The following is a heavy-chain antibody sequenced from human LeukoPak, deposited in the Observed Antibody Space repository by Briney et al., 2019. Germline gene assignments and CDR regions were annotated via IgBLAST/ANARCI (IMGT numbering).Heavy chain of an antibody. V-gene: IGHV4-59*01. CDR2: IYYSGST. Sequence: SETLSLTCTVSGGSISSYYWNWIRQPPGKGLEWIGYIYYSGSTNYNPPLESRVTISVDTSKNQFSLKLSSVTAADTAVYYCARRAAAVGTYYMDVWGKGTTVTVSS. CDR1: GGSISSYY. CDR3: ARRAAAVGTYYMDV. J-gene: IGHJ6*03. D-gene: IGHD6-13*01.